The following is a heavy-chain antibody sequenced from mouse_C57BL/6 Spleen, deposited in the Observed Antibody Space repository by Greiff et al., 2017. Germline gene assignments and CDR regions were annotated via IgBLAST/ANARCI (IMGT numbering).Heavy chain of an antibody. CDR1: GFSLTSYG. J-gene: IGHJ4*01. V-gene: IGHV2-6-1*01. CDR3: ARHDYYSTPMDY. D-gene: IGHD1-1*01. Sequence: VQLQQSGPGLVAPSQSLSITCTVSGFSLTSYGVHWVRPPPGKGLEWLVVIWSNGSTTYNSALKSRLSINNDKSKSQVFLKMNRLQTDDTAMYYCARHDYYSTPMDYWGQGTSLTVSS. CDR2: IWSNGST.